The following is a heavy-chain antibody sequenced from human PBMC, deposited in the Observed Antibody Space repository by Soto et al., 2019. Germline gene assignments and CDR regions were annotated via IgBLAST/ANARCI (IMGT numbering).Heavy chain of an antibody. CDR3: ARDPAGDRNNYYSPGWFDP. D-gene: IGHD3-22*01. Sequence: QLQLVESGGGVVQPGRSLRLSCAAAGLSFGRFGIHWVRQAPGKGLDWVAVIWYDGSIKYYADSVKGRFTISRDNSKNMGHLEMKSLRPDDRARYYCARDPAGDRNNYYSPGWFDPWGQGTLVTVSA. CDR2: IWYDGSIK. J-gene: IGHJ5*02. CDR1: GLSFGRFG. V-gene: IGHV3-33*01.